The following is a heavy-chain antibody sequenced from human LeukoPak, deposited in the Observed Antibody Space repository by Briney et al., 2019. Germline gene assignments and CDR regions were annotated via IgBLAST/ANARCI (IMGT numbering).Heavy chain of an antibody. V-gene: IGHV3-43*01. D-gene: IGHD7-27*01. CDR1: GFTFDDYT. J-gene: IGHJ4*02. CDR3: AKGDVSVTREFDY. Sequence: PGGSLRLSCAASGFTFDDYTLHWVRQAPGKGLEWVSLINWDGGSTSYADSVKGRFTISRDNSKNTLYLQMNSLRAEDTAVYYCAKGDVSVTREFDYWGQGTLVTVSS. CDR2: INWDGGST.